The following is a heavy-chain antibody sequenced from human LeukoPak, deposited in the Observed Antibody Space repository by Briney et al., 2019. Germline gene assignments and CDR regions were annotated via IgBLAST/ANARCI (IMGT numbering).Heavy chain of an antibody. V-gene: IGHV3-64D*06. Sequence: GGSLRLPCSVSGFTFSTYVMHWVRQAPGKGLEYVSAISSNRDNTYYADSVKGRFTISRDNSKNTLYLQMSSLRADDTAVYYCVRGTGYWGQGTLVTVSS. CDR3: VRGTGY. J-gene: IGHJ4*02. CDR2: ISSNRDNT. CDR1: GFTFSTYV.